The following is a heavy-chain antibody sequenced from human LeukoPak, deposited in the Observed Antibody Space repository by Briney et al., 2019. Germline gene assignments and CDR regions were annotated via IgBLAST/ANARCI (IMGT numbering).Heavy chain of an antibody. V-gene: IGHV3-23*01. Sequence: GGSLRLSCAASGFTFSSYEMNWVRQAPGKGLEWVSAISGSGGSTYYADSVKGRFTISRDNSKNTLYLQMNSLRAEDTAVYYCAKDFFGRMVRGVTPSYYYYYYMDVWGKGTTVTVSS. CDR3: AKDFFGRMVRGVTPSYYYYYYMDV. CDR1: GFTFSSYE. J-gene: IGHJ6*03. D-gene: IGHD3-10*01. CDR2: ISGSGGST.